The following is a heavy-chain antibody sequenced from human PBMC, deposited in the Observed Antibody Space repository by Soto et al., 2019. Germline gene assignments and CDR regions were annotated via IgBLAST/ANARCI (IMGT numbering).Heavy chain of an antibody. J-gene: IGHJ5*02. D-gene: IGHD3-16*02. Sequence: SETLSLTCAVSSGSISSSNWWSWVRQPPGKGLEWIGEIYHSGSTNHNPSLKSRVTISVDKSKNQFSLKLSSVTAADTAVYYCARAYYDYIWGSYRNNWFDPWGQGTLVTVSS. CDR2: IYHSGST. CDR3: ARAYYDYIWGSYRNNWFDP. CDR1: SGSISSSNW. V-gene: IGHV4-4*02.